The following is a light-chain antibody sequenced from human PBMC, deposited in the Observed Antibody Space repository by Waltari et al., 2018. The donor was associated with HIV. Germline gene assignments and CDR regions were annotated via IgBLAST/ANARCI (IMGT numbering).Light chain of an antibody. CDR3: QQYNPYST. Sequence: DIQLTQSPSTLSASIGERVTITCRASQIISTSLAWYQQKPGKAPKLLIYKASSLNSGVPSRFSGRGSGTDFTLTISSLQSDDFATYYCQQYNPYSTFGQGTKVELK. V-gene: IGKV1-5*03. J-gene: IGKJ1*01. CDR2: KAS. CDR1: QIISTS.